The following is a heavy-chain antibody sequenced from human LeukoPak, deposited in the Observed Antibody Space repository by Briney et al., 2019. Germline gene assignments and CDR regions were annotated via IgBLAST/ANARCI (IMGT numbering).Heavy chain of an antibody. V-gene: IGHV4-59*12. CDR1: GGSISSYY. Sequence: PSETLSLTCTVSGGSISSYYWSWIRQPAGKGLEWIGHIYYSGSIFLNPSLKSRVTISVDTSKNQFSLKLSSVTAADAAFYYCARVPLWFGTGYMDVWGKGTTVIVSS. CDR3: ARVPLWFGTGYMDV. J-gene: IGHJ6*03. CDR2: IYYSGSI. D-gene: IGHD2-21*01.